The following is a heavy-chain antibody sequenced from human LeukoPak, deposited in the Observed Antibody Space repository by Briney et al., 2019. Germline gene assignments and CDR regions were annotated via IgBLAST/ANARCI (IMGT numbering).Heavy chain of an antibody. CDR1: GFTFSTYA. Sequence: GGSLRLSCATSGFTFSTYAMTWVRQAPGKGLEWVSSIGTTRHTYYADSVKGRFSISRDNSKNTLYLQMNSLRAEDTAVYYCASLRQNNDYWGQGTLVTVSS. D-gene: IGHD3-3*01. CDR2: IGTTRHT. CDR3: ASLRQNNDY. J-gene: IGHJ4*02. V-gene: IGHV3-23*05.